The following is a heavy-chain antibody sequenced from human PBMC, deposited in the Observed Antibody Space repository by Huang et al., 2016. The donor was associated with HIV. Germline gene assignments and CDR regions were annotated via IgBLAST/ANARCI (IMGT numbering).Heavy chain of an antibody. CDR3: ARGGIVAVAAATRYDGFNI. CDR2: IYYSGST. D-gene: IGHD2-15*01. CDR1: GDSINSGGHY. Sequence: QVQLQESGPGQVKPSQTLTLTCSVSGDSINSGGHYWSWIRQPPGKGLEWIGYIYYSGSTYYNPSLKSRVSISVRTSNNQFSLRLSSVTAADTAVYYCARGGIVAVAAATRYDGFNIWGQGTKVTVSS. J-gene: IGHJ3*02. V-gene: IGHV4-30-4*08.